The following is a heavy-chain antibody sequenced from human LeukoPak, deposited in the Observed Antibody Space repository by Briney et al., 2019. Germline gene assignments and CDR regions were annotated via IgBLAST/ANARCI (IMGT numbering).Heavy chain of an antibody. CDR1: GFTFTTSW. CDR3: ARPSSSSWYVKPDAFDI. CDR2: IYPGDSDT. V-gene: IGHV5-51*01. J-gene: IGHJ3*02. D-gene: IGHD6-13*01. Sequence: GESLKISCQGSGFTFTTSWIGWVRQLPGKGLEWMGNIYPGDSDTRYSPSFQGQVTISADESINTAYLQWTSLKASDTAMYYCARPSSSSWYVKPDAFDIWGQGTMVTVSS.